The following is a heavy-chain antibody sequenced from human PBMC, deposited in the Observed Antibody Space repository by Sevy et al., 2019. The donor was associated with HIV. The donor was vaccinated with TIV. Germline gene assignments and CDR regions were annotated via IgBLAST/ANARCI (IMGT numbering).Heavy chain of an antibody. D-gene: IGHD3-3*01. Sequence: GGSLRLSCAASGFTFDSYAMHWVRQVAGKGLEWVSTISGSGYATYYADSVKGPFIISSDTYRKTLYLQMNSLRVEDSAVYFCAKDRVTVFGVVVTFDSWGQGTLVTVSS. V-gene: IGHV3-23*01. CDR1: GFTFDSYA. J-gene: IGHJ4*02. CDR3: AKDRVTVFGVVVTFDS. CDR2: ISGSGYAT.